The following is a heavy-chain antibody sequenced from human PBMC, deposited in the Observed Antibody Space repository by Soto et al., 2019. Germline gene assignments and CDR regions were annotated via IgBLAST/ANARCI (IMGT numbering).Heavy chain of an antibody. CDR2: IIPIFGTA. D-gene: IGHD3-16*02. J-gene: IGHJ4*02. CDR1: GGTFSSYA. CDR3: ARDLAYYDYVWGSYPSFDY. V-gene: IGHV1-69*13. Sequence: SVKVSCKASGGTFSSYAISWVRQAPGQGLEWMGGIIPIFGTANYAQKFQGRVTITADESTSTAYMELSSLRSEDTAVYYCARDLAYYDYVWGSYPSFDYWGQGTLVTVSS.